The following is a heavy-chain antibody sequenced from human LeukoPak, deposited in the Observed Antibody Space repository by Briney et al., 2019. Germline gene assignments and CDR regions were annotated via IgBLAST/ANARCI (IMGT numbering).Heavy chain of an antibody. CDR1: GFTFGTSA. Sequence: GGSLRLSCAASGFTFGTSAMSWVRQAPGKGPEWVSTFGRSGSDTYYSDSVKGRSTIFRDNSKNTLYLQMNSLRDEDTAVYYCAKGSLGSWYYFDYWGQGTLVTVSS. CDR2: FGRSGSDT. CDR3: AKGSLGSWYYFDY. J-gene: IGHJ4*02. V-gene: IGHV3-23*01. D-gene: IGHD6-13*01.